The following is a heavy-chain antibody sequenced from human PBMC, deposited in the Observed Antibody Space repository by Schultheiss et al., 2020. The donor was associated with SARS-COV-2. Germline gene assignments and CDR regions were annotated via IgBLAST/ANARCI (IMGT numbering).Heavy chain of an antibody. Sequence: GESLKISCAASGFTFSSYSMNWVRQAPGKGLEWVSVIYSGGSTYYADSVKGRFTISRDNSKNTLYLQMNSLRAEDTAVYYCAAGYSSSSPHYYYGMDVWGQGTTVTVSS. CDR3: AAGYSSSSPHYYYGMDV. V-gene: IGHV3-53*01. CDR1: GFTFSSYS. J-gene: IGHJ6*02. CDR2: IYSGGST. D-gene: IGHD6-6*01.